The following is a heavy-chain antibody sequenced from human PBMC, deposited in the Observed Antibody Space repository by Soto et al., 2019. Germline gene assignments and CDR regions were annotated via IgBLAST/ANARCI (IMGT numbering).Heavy chain of an antibody. CDR3: ARAETTKVKPDYYHGMDV. V-gene: IGHV4-4*02. J-gene: IGHJ6*02. CDR2: MYQSGST. Sequence: SETLSLTCAVSGGSISSSNCWSWVRQPPGKGLEWIGEMYQSGSTNYNPSLKSRVTISVDKSKHQFSLKFGSVTAADTAMYYCARAETTKVKPDYYHGMDVRGPGTKGLVAS. CDR1: GGSISSSNC. D-gene: IGHD4-4*01.